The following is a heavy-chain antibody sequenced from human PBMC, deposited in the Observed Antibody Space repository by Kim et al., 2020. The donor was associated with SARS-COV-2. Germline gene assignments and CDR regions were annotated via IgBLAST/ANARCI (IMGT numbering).Heavy chain of an antibody. CDR2: IYYSGST. Sequence: SETLSLTCTVSGGSISSYYWSWIRHPPGKGLEWVGYIYYSGSTNYNPSLKSRVTISVDTSKNKFSLKLSSVTAADTAVYYCARVGNSGYDWDPYFDYWGQGTLVTVSS. V-gene: IGHV4-59*13. CDR3: ARVGNSGYDWDPYFDY. J-gene: IGHJ4*02. CDR1: GGSISSYY. D-gene: IGHD5-12*01.